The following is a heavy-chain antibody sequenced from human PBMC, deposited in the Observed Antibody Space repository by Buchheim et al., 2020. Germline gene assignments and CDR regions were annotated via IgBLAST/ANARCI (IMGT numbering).Heavy chain of an antibody. D-gene: IGHD4-11*01. V-gene: IGHV3-23*04. J-gene: IGHJ4*02. CDR3: AKGSRGYTNYYFDY. CDR1: GFSFSGYA. Sequence: EVQLVDSGGGLVQPGESLRLSCAASGFSFSGYAMSWVRQAPGKGLEWVSSISGRCATTFNADPVKGRFTISRDTFQNMLYMQMNSLRAEDTAVYFCAKGSRGYTNYYFDYWGQGTL. CDR2: ISGRCATT.